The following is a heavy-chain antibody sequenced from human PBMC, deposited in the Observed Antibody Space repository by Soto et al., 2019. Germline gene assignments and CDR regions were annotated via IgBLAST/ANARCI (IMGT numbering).Heavy chain of an antibody. D-gene: IGHD1-26*01. CDR2: IYPGDSDT. CDR3: ARLGGIVDTGTWIQ. J-gene: IGHJ4*02. Sequence: GESLKISCKASGYRFSTYWIGWVRQRPGKGPEWMAIIYPGDSDTRETPSFQGQVTISADKSSNTIHLQWRSLKASDTAISYCARLGGIVDTGTWIQWGQGTPVTVSS. V-gene: IGHV5-51*01. CDR1: GYRFSTYW.